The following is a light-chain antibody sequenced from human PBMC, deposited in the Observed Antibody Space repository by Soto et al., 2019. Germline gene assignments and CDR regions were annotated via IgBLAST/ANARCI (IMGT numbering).Light chain of an antibody. Sequence: QSALTQPASVSGSPGQLITISCTGTSSDVGGYNYVSWYQQHPGKAPKLMIYDVSNRPSGVSNRFSGSKSGNTASLTISGLQAEGGADYYCSSYTSSSPVVFGGGTKLTVL. J-gene: IGLJ2*01. CDR2: DVS. CDR3: SSYTSSSPVV. V-gene: IGLV2-14*01. CDR1: SSDVGGYNY.